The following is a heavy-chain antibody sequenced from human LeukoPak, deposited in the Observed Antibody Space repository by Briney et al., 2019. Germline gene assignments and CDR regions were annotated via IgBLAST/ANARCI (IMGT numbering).Heavy chain of an antibody. J-gene: IGHJ2*01. Sequence: ASETLSLTCAVYVGSFSGYYWSWIRQPPGKGLEWIGEINHSGSTNYNPSLKSRVSMSVVTSKNQFSLKLSSVTAADTAVSYCAREREGYFDLWGRGTRVIVSS. V-gene: IGHV4-34*01. CDR3: AREREGYFDL. CDR1: VGSFSGYY. CDR2: INHSGST.